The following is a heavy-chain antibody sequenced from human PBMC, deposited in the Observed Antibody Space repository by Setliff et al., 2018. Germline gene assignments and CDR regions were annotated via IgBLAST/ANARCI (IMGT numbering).Heavy chain of an antibody. J-gene: IGHJ4*02. CDR2: IYYSGAT. D-gene: IGHD3-10*01. CDR3: ARLFLFSGSEIYNYFDS. Sequence: SETLSLTCTVSGGSISSSLYYWSWIRQPPGEGLEWIATIYYSGATYYNPSLKSRVTISMDTSKNQFSLKLSSVTAADTAVYYCARLFLFSGSEIYNYFDSWGQGILVTVSS. V-gene: IGHV4-39*01. CDR1: GGSISSSLYY.